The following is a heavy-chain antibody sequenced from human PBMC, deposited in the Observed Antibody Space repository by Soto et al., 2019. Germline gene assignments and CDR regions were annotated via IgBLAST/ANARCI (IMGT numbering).Heavy chain of an antibody. J-gene: IGHJ6*03. CDR3: AKGSKMTTVTTGLYYYYYYMDV. CDR1: GFTFSSYV. D-gene: IGHD4-17*01. CDR2: ISGSGGST. Sequence: EVQLLESGGGLVQPGGSLRLSCAASGFTFSSYVMSWVRQAPGKGLEWVSAISGSGGSTYYADSVKGRFTISRDNSKNTLYLQMNSLRAEDTAVYYCAKGSKMTTVTTGLYYYYYYMDVWGKGTTVTVSS. V-gene: IGHV3-23*01.